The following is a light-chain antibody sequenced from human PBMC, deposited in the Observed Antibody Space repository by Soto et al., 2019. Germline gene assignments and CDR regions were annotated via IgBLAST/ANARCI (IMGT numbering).Light chain of an antibody. V-gene: IGKV1-5*03. Sequence: DIQMTQSPSTLSASVGDRVTITCRASQSISSWLAWYQQKPGKAPKLLIYKSSSLESGVPTRFSGSGSGTEFTLTISSLQPDDFATYYCQQYNSYPYTFGQGTKLEIK. J-gene: IGKJ2*01. CDR1: QSISSW. CDR3: QQYNSYPYT. CDR2: KSS.